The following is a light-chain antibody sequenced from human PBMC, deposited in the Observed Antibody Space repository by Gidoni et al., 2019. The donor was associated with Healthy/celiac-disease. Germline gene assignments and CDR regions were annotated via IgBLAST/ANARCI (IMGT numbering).Light chain of an antibody. CDR3: QVWDSSSDHRVV. Sequence: SSVLPQPPSVSVAPGQTARITCGGNNIGSKSVHWFQQKPGQAPGLVVDDDSDRPSGIPERFSGSNSGNTATLTISRVEAGDEADYYCQVWDSSSDHRVVFGGGTKLTVX. CDR1: NIGSKS. CDR2: DDS. V-gene: IGLV3-21*02. J-gene: IGLJ2*01.